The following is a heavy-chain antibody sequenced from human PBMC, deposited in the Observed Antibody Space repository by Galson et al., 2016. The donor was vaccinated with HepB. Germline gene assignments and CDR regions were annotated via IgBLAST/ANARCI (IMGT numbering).Heavy chain of an antibody. CDR1: GDSIRTVGRH. Sequence: SETLSLTCTVSGDSIRTVGRHCGWFRQSPGKGLEYIGSIHSSGTSYYNPSLTSRITVSADTSRNQCFLSLTSVTAADTAIYYCVRLGTAAAVANRRGSIYWSQGTRVSVSS. J-gene: IGHJ4*02. CDR3: VRLGTAAAVANRRGSIY. D-gene: IGHD6-25*01. CDR2: IHSSGTS. V-gene: IGHV4-39*01.